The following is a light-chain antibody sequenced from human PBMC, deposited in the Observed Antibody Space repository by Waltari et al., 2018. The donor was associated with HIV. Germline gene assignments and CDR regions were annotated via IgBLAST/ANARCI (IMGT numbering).Light chain of an antibody. CDR3: QSYDRSLSASVV. J-gene: IGLJ2*01. CDR2: GNK. V-gene: IGLV1-40*01. CDR1: SSNIGSDYA. Sequence: QSVLTQPPSVSGAPGQRVRISCPGGSSNIGSDYAVPWYQQIPGTAPKLLISGNKNRPSGVPDRFSASKSGTSASLAITGLQAEDEADYFCQSYDRSLSASVVFGGGTKLTVL.